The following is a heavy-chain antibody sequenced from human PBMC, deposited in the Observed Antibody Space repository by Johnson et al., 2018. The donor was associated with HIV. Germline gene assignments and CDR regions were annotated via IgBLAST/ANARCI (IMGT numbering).Heavy chain of an antibody. J-gene: IGHJ3*02. CDR2: ISSRGGTT. D-gene: IGHD6-19*01. Sequence: QLVESGGGLVEPGGSLRLSCAASGFTFSDYYMSWIRQAPGKGLEWVSYISSRGGTTYYADSVKGRFTISRDNSKNTLYLHMNSLRAEDTAVYYCARDQSNGWNRGAFDIWGQGTVVTVSS. CDR1: GFTFSDYY. CDR3: ARDQSNGWNRGAFDI. V-gene: IGHV3-11*04.